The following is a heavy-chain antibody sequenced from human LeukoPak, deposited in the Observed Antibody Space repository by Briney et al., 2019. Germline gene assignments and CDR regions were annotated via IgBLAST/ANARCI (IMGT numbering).Heavy chain of an antibody. CDR2: IYYSGST. V-gene: IGHV4-31*03. J-gene: IGHJ4*02. Sequence: SETLSLTCTVSGGSISSGGYYWSWIRQHPGKGLEWIGYIYYSGSTYYNPSLKSRVTISVDTSKNQFSLKLSSETAADTAVYYCARARLHSSGYYSPPDYWGQGTLVTVSS. D-gene: IGHD3-22*01. CDR1: GGSISSGGYY. CDR3: ARARLHSSGYYSPPDY.